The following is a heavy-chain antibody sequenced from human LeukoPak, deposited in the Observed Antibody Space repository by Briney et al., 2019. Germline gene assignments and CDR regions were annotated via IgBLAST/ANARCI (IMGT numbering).Heavy chain of an antibody. J-gene: IGHJ5*02. CDR1: GFTLSSYV. V-gene: IGHV3-30-3*01. CDR3: AACYDTSGCPNWLDP. Sequence: PGRSLRHSRADPGFTLSSYVIHSVRQAPAKGLEWVADISYDRTNKYYADSVKGRFTISRDNSKHPMYLQMNSVRAEDTAVYYCAACYDTSGCPNWLDPWGEGALVSVSS. CDR2: ISYDRTNK. D-gene: IGHD3-22*01.